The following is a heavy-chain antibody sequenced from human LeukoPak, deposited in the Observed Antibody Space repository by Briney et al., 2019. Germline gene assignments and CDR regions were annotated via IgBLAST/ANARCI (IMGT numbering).Heavy chain of an antibody. J-gene: IGHJ4*02. CDR2: IYHSGRT. V-gene: IGHV4-38-2*02. CDR3: ARAPSGVSFDY. Sequence: PSETLSLTCTVSGYSINSGYFWGWIRQPPLKGLEWIGSIYHSGRTYYNPSLKSRVTISVDTSKNQFSLNLNSVTAADTAVYYCARAPSGVSFDYWGQGTLVTVSS. CDR1: GYSINSGYF. D-gene: IGHD1-26*01.